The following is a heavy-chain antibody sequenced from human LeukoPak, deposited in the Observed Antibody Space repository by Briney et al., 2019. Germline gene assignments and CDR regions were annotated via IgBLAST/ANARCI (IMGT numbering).Heavy chain of an antibody. V-gene: IGHV4-34*01. CDR1: GGSFSAYW. J-gene: IGHJ4*02. Sequence: SGTLSLTCAVYGGSFSAYWWNWIRQPPGKGLEWIGEIHHSGSTNYNPSLESRVSISIDTSKNQFSLKLSSVTAADAAFYYCARGLKDAYNSTPLDNWGQGTLVTVSS. CDR3: ARGLKDAYNSTPLDN. D-gene: IGHD5-24*01. CDR2: IHHSGST.